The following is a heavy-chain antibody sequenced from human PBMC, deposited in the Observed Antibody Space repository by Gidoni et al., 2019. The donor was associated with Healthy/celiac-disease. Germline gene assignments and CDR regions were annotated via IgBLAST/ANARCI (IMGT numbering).Heavy chain of an antibody. V-gene: IGHV3-30-3*01. CDR1: GFTFSSYA. CDR3: ARDAFHGGYYYYYGMDV. CDR2: ISYDGSNK. J-gene: IGHJ6*02. Sequence: QVQLVESGGGVVQPGRSLRLSCAASGFTFSSYAMHWVRQAPGKGLEWVAVISYDGSNKYYADSVKGRFTISRDNSKNTLYLQMNSLRAEVTAVYYCARDAFHGGYYYYYGMDVWGQGTTVTVSS.